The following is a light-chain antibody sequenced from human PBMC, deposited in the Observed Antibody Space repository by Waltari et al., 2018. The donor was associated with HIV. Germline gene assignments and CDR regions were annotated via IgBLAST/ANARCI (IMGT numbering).Light chain of an antibody. Sequence: EIVLTQSPATLSLSPGERATLSCRASQSVSSYFAWYQQKPGQAPRLLIYDASNRATGSPARFSGSGSVTDFTLTISSLEPEDFAVYYCQQRSNWPPFTFGGGTKVEIK. V-gene: IGKV3-11*01. CDR3: QQRSNWPPFT. J-gene: IGKJ4*01. CDR2: DAS. CDR1: QSVSSY.